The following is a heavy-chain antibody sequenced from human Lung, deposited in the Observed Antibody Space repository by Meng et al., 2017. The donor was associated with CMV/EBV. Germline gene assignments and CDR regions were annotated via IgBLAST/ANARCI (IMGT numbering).Heavy chain of an antibody. CDR3: ARVSSVSSSSL. D-gene: IGHD6-6*01. Sequence: GSXRLSCRVYGGSIIGYFWSWIRQPPGKGLEWIGEISHAGTTNYNPSLKSRVSLSLDMSKHQFSLNLSSLTAADTAVYYCARVSSVSSSSLWGQGTLVTVSS. CDR2: ISHAGTT. V-gene: IGHV4-34*01. J-gene: IGHJ4*02. CDR1: GGSIIGYF.